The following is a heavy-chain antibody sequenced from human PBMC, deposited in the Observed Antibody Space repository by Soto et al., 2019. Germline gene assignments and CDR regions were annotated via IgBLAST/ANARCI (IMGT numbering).Heavy chain of an antibody. CDR1: GFIFSSYS. J-gene: IGHJ6*03. CDR3: ARDMSGDYYYMDV. V-gene: IGHV3-48*01. D-gene: IGHD3-10*02. Sequence: GGSLRLSCAASGFIFSSYSLMWVRQAPGKGLEWVSYINGGTTTIYYADSVKGRFTVSRDNAKHSMYLQMNSLRAEDTAVYYCARDMSGDYYYMDVWGKGTTVTVSS. CDR2: INGGTTTI.